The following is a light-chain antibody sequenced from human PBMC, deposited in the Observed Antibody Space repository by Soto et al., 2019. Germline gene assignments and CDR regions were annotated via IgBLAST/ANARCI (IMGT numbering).Light chain of an antibody. CDR1: QSISSW. CDR2: AAS. Sequence: DGQMTPSPTTLSTSLRDRVPITCRASQSISSWLAWYQQKPGKAPKLLIYAASTLQSGVPSRFSGSGSGTDFTLTISCLQSEDFATYYCQQYYSYPRTFGQ. V-gene: IGKV1-5*01. CDR3: QQYYSYPRT. J-gene: IGKJ1*01.